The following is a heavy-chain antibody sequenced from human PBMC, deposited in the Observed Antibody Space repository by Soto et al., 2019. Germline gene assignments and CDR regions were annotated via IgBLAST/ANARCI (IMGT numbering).Heavy chain of an antibody. CDR3: AKETKYYYGSGTSNAFDI. CDR2: IYTDGST. J-gene: IGHJ3*02. V-gene: IGHV3-53*01. CDR1: GFTVSSNY. Sequence: GGSLRLSCAASGFTVSSNYISWVRQAPGKGLEWVSVIYTDGSTYYADSVKGRFTISRDNSKNTLYLQMNSLRAEDTAVYYCAKETKYYYGSGTSNAFDIWGQGTMVTVSS. D-gene: IGHD3-10*01.